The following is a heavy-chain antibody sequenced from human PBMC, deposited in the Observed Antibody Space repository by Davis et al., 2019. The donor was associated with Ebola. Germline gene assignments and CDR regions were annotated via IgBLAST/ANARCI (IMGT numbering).Heavy chain of an antibody. V-gene: IGHV3-30*18. CDR1: GFSFSGYG. D-gene: IGHD1-26*01. J-gene: IGHJ4*02. CDR2: ISYVGSKK. CDR3: AKGPVGVSHQRAGYFDS. Sequence: PGGSLRLSCAASGFSFSGYGMHWVRQAPGKGPDWLAFISYVGSKKYYSDSVKGRFTVSRDNSKNTLYLQMDSLRSEDTAVYFCAKGPVGVSHQRAGYFDSWGQGTLVTVSS.